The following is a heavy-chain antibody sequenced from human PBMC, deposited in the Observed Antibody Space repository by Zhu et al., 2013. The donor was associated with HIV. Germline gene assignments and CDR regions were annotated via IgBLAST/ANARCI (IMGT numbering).Heavy chain of an antibody. CDR1: GGTFSSYA. Sequence: QVQLVQSGAEVKKPGSSVKVSCKASGGTFSSYAISWVRQAPGQGLEWMGGIIPIFGTANYAQKFQGRVTITADESTSTAYMELSSLRSEDTAVYYCARDYYDSSGYYYRWFDPWGQGTLGHRLL. J-gene: IGHJ5*02. CDR2: IIPIFGTA. CDR3: ARDYYDSSGYYYRWFDP. D-gene: IGHD3-22*01. V-gene: IGHV1-69*01.